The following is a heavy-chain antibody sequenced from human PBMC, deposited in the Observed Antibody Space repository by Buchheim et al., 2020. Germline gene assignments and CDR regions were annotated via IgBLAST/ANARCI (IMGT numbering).Heavy chain of an antibody. CDR1: GFTFSSYW. V-gene: IGHV3-7*01. CDR2: IKQDGSEK. CDR3: ARIDVWYSSSWYYYYYYMDV. J-gene: IGHJ6*03. D-gene: IGHD6-13*01. Sequence: EVQLVESGGGLVQPGGSLRLSCAASGFTFSSYWMSWVRQAPGKGLEWVANIKQDGSEKYYVDSVKRRFTISRDNAKNSLYLQMNSLRAEDTAVYYCARIDVWYSSSWYYYYYYMDVWGKGTT.